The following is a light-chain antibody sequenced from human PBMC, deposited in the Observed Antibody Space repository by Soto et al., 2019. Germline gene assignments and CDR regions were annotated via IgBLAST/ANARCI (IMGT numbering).Light chain of an antibody. Sequence: QSALTQPASVSGSPGQSITISCTGTSSDIGSDKLISWYQHHPGRAPNIMIYEAFKRPSGVSDRFSGSRAGNTASLTISVLRAEDESDYYCCSYAGNITWVFGGGTKLTVL. J-gene: IGLJ3*02. CDR1: SSDIGSDKL. V-gene: IGLV2-23*01. CDR3: CSYAGNITWV. CDR2: EAF.